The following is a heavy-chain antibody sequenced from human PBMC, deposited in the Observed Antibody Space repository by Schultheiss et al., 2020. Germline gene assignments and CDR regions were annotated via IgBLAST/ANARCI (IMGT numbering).Heavy chain of an antibody. CDR3: ARGFGYDGAMDDY. V-gene: IGHV4-59*08. CDR1: GGSISSYY. CDR2: IYYSGST. D-gene: IGHD5-12*01. J-gene: IGHJ4*02. Sequence: TLSLTCTVSGGSISSYYWSWIRQPPGKGLEWIGYIYYSGSTNYNPSLKSRVTISVDTSKNQFSLKLSSVTAADTAVYYCARGFGYDGAMDDYWGQGTLVTVSS.